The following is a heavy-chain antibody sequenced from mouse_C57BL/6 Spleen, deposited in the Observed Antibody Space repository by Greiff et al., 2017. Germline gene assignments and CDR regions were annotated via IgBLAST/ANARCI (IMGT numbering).Heavy chain of an antibody. V-gene: IGHV5-4*01. Sequence: EVNVVESGGGLVKPGGSLKLSCAASGFTFSSYAMSWVRQTPEQRLEWVATISDGGSYTYYPDNVKGRFTISRDNAKNNLYLQMSHLKSEDTAMYYCARDYDRRYFDVWGTGTTVTVSS. CDR2: ISDGGSYT. CDR1: GFTFSSYA. CDR3: ARDYDRRYFDV. J-gene: IGHJ1*03. D-gene: IGHD2-12*01.